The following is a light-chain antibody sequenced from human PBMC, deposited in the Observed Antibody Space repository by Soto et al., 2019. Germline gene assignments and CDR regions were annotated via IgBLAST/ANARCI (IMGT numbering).Light chain of an antibody. J-gene: IGLJ1*01. CDR2: DVS. V-gene: IGLV2-14*01. Sequence: QSVRTQPASVSGSPGQSIAISCTGTSSDVGGYNYVSWYQLHPDKAPKLIIYDVSNRPSGVSNRFSGSKSGNTASLTISGLQPEDEADYYCSSYTSSITRVFGTGTKVTLL. CDR3: SSYTSSITRV. CDR1: SSDVGGYNY.